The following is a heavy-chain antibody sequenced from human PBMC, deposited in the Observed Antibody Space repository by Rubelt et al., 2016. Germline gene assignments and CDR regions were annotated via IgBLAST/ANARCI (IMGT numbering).Heavy chain of an antibody. CDR1: GVSISGSSYY. CDR3: AGQWVVGVSLVMHDWFDP. V-gene: IGHV4-39*01. Sequence: QVQLQESGPGLVKPSETLSLTCTVSGVSISGSSYYWGWIRQPPGKGLEWIGEIDHRGTTNYNPTLKSRVTIAVDTSKNHFPRWLDPVTASESAVYYCAGQWVVGVSLVMHDWFDPWGQGTLVTVSS. J-gene: IGHJ5*02. CDR2: IDHRGTT. D-gene: IGHD1-26*01.